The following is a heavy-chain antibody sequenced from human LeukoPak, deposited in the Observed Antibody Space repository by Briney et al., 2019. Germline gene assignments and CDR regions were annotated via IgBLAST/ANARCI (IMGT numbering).Heavy chain of an antibody. V-gene: IGHV4-61*01. CDR3: ARDKVSYYYDSSGLDAFDI. CDR1: GGSVSSGSYY. J-gene: IGHJ3*02. CDR2: IYYSGST. Sequence: SETLSLTCTVSGGSVSSGSYYWSWIRQPPGKGLEWIGYIYYSGSTNYNPSLKSRVTTSVDTSKNQFSLKLSSVTAADTAVYYCARDKVSYYYDSSGLDAFDIWGQGTMVTVSS. D-gene: IGHD3-22*01.